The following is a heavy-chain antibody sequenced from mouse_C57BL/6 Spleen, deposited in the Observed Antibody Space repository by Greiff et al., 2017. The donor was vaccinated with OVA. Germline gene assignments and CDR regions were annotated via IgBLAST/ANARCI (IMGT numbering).Heavy chain of an antibody. CDR3: ARKNYYGSSWAFDY. V-gene: IGHV1-82*01. Sequence: QVQLQQSGPELVKPGASVKISCKASGYAFSSSWMNWVKQRPGKGLEWIGRIYPGDGDTNYNGEFKGKATLTADKSSSTAYMQLSSLTSEDSAVYFCARKNYYGSSWAFDYWGQGTTLTVSS. J-gene: IGHJ2*01. CDR2: IYPGDGDT. D-gene: IGHD1-1*01. CDR1: GYAFSSSW.